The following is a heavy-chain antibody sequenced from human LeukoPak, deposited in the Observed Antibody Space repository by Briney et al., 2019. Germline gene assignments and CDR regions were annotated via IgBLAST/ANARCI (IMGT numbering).Heavy chain of an antibody. CDR1: GFIFSRHS. Sequence: GWSLRPSCTTAGFIFSRHSMRWVRLAPGKGLGWGVVIGAEGLHKHDADSVKRRFTISRDDSKNILYLQMDGLRAHDTGVYYCARDMIMGGPPDYLDYWGQGTLVTVSS. J-gene: IGHJ4*02. D-gene: IGHD3-22*01. CDR3: ARDMIMGGPPDYLDY. V-gene: IGHV3-30*04. CDR2: IGAEGLHK.